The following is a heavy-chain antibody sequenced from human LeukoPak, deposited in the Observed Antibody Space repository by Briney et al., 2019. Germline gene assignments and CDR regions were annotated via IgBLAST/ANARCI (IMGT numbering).Heavy chain of an antibody. D-gene: IGHD5-12*01. Sequence: GASLQISCKGSGYRFTSYWIGWVRQMSGKGLEWMGIIYPGDSDTRYSPSFQGQVTISADKSISTAYLQWSSLKASDTAMYYCARRGYSGYESAWFDPWGQGTLVTVSS. J-gene: IGHJ5*02. CDR3: ARRGYSGYESAWFDP. CDR2: IYPGDSDT. CDR1: GYRFTSYW. V-gene: IGHV5-51*01.